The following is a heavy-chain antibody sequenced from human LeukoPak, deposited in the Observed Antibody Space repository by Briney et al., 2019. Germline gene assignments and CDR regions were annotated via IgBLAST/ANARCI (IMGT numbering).Heavy chain of an antibody. D-gene: IGHD2-8*01. CDR2: IQYDRSNQ. CDR1: GFTLSSYG. J-gene: IGHJ6*03. CDR3: AKDRCSNGIGCYYYYMDV. V-gene: IGHV3-30*02. Sequence: GGSLRLSCAASGFTLSSYGMHWVRQAPGKGLEWVAYIQYDRSNQQYAGSVKGRFSISRDNSKNTLSLQMNSLRAEDTAVYYCAKDRCSNGIGCYYYYMDVWGKGTTVTISS.